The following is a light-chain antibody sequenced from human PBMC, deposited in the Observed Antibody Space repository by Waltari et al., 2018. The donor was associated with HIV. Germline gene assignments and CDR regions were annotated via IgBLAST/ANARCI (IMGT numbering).Light chain of an antibody. V-gene: IGLV1-44*01. CDR3: AAWDDRLSVV. CDR1: SSRIDINT. Sequence: QSVLTQPPSASGTPGQRVTISCSGRSSRIDINTVNWYQQRPGTAPKLLIYNNNQRPSGVPRRFSGSKSGTSASLAISGRQSEDDADYFCAAWDDRLSVVFGGGTKLTVL. J-gene: IGLJ3*02. CDR2: NNN.